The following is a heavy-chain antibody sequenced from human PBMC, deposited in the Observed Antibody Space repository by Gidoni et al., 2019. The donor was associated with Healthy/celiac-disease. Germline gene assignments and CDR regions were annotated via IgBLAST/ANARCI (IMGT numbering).Heavy chain of an antibody. CDR2: IHHSEST. J-gene: IGHJ6*02. CDR3: AGEGITGTRTQDYYYYYGMDV. D-gene: IGHD1-20*01. V-gene: IGHV4-59*01. Sequence: VQLQASGPGLVKPLATLSLTCTVSGGSFSRYYWRWLRQPPGKGLEWIGYIHHSESTNYNPTHKSRVTISVDTSKNQSSQKLSSVTAADTAVYYCAGEGITGTRTQDYYYYYGMDVWGQGTTVTVSS. CDR1: GGSFSRYY.